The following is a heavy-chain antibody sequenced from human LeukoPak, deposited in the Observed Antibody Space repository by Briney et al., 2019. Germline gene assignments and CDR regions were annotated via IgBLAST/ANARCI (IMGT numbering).Heavy chain of an antibody. CDR1: GYTFITYW. D-gene: IGHD4-23*01. CDR3: ARPDDYGVKPAAFDI. V-gene: IGHV5-51*01. CDR2: IYPGDSDT. Sequence: GESLKISCKGSGYTFITYWIGWVRQMPGKGLEWMGIIYPGDSDTRYSPSFRGQVTISADKSINTAYLQWSSLKASDTAMYYCARPDDYGVKPAAFDIWGQGTMVTVSS. J-gene: IGHJ3*02.